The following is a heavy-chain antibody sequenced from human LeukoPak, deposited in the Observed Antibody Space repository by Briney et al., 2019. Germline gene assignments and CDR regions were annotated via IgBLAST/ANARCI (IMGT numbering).Heavy chain of an antibody. V-gene: IGHV3-21*01. CDR1: GFTFSSYS. Sequence: GGSLRLSCAASGFTFSSYSMNWVRQAPGKGLEWVSSISSSSSYIYYADSVKGRFTISRDNAKNSLYLQMNSLRAEDTAVYYCARGRSGWYEDFWGQGTLVTVSS. CDR2: ISSSSSYI. CDR3: ARGRSGWYEDF. J-gene: IGHJ4*02. D-gene: IGHD6-19*01.